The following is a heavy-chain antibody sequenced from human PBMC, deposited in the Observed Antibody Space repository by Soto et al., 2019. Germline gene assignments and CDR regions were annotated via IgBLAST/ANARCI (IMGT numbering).Heavy chain of an antibody. Sequence: SSETLSLTCAVYGGAFRGYYWSWVRQPPGKGLGWVGEINHSGSTNYNPSLKSRVTISVDTSKNQFSLKLSSVTAADTAVYYCASEPYYYDSSGYYVPLYAYYFDYWGQGTLVTVSS. J-gene: IGHJ4*02. CDR1: GGAFRGYY. CDR3: ASEPYYYDSSGYYVPLYAYYFDY. CDR2: INHSGST. D-gene: IGHD3-22*01. V-gene: IGHV4-34*01.